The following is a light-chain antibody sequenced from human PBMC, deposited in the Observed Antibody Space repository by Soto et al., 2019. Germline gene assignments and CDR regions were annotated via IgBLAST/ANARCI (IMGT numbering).Light chain of an antibody. J-gene: IGKJ1*01. CDR3: IQGTHRSRT. Sequence: DVVMTHSPLSLPVTLGQPASISCRSSQSLVYSDGNTDLNWFQQRPGQSPRRLIYKVSNRDSVVPDRVSGSGSGPDFTLKISRVEAEDVGFYSCIQGTHRSRTFGHGTNVEIK. V-gene: IGKV2-30*01. CDR1: QSLVYSDGNTD. CDR2: KVS.